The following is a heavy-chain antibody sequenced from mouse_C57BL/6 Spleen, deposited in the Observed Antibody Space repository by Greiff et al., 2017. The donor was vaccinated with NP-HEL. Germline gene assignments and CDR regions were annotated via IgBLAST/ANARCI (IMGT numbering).Heavy chain of an antibody. Sequence: EVQLQQSGAELVRPGASVKLSCTASGFNIKDDYMHWVMQRPEQGLEWIGWIDPENGDTDYASKFQGKATITADTSSNTAYLQLSSLTSEDTAVYYCTTCDYDVDYWGQGTTVTVSA. CDR3: TTCDYDVDY. CDR1: GFNIKDDY. D-gene: IGHD2-4*01. CDR2: IDPENGDT. V-gene: IGHV14-4*01. J-gene: IGHJ2*01.